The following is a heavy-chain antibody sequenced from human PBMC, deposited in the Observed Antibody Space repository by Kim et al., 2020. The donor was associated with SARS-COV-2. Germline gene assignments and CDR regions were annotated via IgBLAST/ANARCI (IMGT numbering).Heavy chain of an antibody. CDR2: ISGSGGST. Sequence: GGSLRLSCAASGFTFSSYAMSWVRQAPGKGLEWVSAISGSGGSTYYSDSVKGRFTISRDNSKNTLYLQMNSLRADDTAVYYCAKDSGSLWPPFQHWGQGTLVTVSS. CDR3: AKDSGSLWPPFQH. D-gene: IGHD3-10*01. V-gene: IGHV3-23*01. CDR1: GFTFSSYA. J-gene: IGHJ1*01.